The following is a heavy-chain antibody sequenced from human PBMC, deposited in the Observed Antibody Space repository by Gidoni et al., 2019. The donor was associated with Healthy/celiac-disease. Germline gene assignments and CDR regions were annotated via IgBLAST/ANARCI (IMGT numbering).Heavy chain of an antibody. CDR3: ARERNDIPPTPPDY. V-gene: IGHV3-30-3*01. CDR1: GFTFSSYA. D-gene: IGHD3-9*01. Sequence: QVQLVESGGGVVQPGRSLRLSCAASGFTFSSYAMHWVRQAPGKGLAWVAVLSYDGSNKYYAESVKGRFTISRDNSKNTLYLQMNSLRAEDTAVYYCARERNDIPPTPPDYWGQGTLVTVSS. J-gene: IGHJ4*02. CDR2: LSYDGSNK.